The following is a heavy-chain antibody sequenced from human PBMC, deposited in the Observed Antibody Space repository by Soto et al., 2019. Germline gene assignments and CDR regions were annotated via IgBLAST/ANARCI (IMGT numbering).Heavy chain of an antibody. Sequence: QVQLAESGGGLVKPGRSLRLSCGASGCTFDNYYMSWIRQAPGKGLEWISYISSNDGTTYYADSLKGRFTISRDNAKNSLYLQMNSLRAEDTAVYYCAREINYSRYPRVIDFWGQGTLVTVSS. V-gene: IGHV3-11*01. CDR2: ISSNDGTT. D-gene: IGHD1-7*01. CDR3: AREINYSRYPRVIDF. CDR1: GCTFDNYY. J-gene: IGHJ4*02.